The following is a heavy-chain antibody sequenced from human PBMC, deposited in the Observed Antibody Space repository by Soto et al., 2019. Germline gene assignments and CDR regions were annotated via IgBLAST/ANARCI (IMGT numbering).Heavy chain of an antibody. J-gene: IGHJ6*02. CDR3: ARTGQYYDIVTGYQPYGMDV. CDR2: IYPGDSDT. V-gene: IGHV5-51*01. Sequence: PGESLKISCKGSGYSFTSYWIGWVRQMPGKGLEWMGIIYPGDSDTRYSPSFQGQVTISADKSISTAYLQWSSLKASDTAMYYCARTGQYYDIVTGYQPYGMDVWGQGTKVTVSS. CDR1: GYSFTSYW. D-gene: IGHD3-9*01.